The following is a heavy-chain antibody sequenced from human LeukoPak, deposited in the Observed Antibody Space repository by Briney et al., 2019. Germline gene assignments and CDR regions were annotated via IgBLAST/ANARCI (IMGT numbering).Heavy chain of an antibody. V-gene: IGHV3-30*18. D-gene: IGHD1-26*01. CDR1: GFTFSSYG. Sequence: GGSLRLSCAASGFTFSSYGMHWVRQAPGKGLEWVAVISYDGSNKYYADSVKGRFTISRDNSKNTLYLQMNSLRAEDTAVYYCAKDGASASGSYLAFDYWGKGTLVTVSS. CDR2: ISYDGSNK. CDR3: AKDGASASGSYLAFDY. J-gene: IGHJ4*02.